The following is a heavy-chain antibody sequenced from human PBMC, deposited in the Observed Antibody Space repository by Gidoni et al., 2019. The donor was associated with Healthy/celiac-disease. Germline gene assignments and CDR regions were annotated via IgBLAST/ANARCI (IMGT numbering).Heavy chain of an antibody. D-gene: IGHD3-10*01. CDR1: GGSISSYY. CDR2: IYYSGST. J-gene: IGHJ6*02. V-gene: IGHV4-59*08. CDR3: ARHSITMVRGVIIFHYYYGMDV. Sequence: QVQLQESGPGLVKPSETLSLTCTASGGSISSYYWSRIRQPPGKGLEWIGYIYYSGSTNYNPSLKSRVTISVDTSKNQFSLKLSSVTAADTAVYYCARHSITMVRGVIIFHYYYGMDVWGQGTTVTVSS.